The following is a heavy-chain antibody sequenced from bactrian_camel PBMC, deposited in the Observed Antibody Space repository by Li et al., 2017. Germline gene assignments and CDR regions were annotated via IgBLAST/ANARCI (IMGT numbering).Heavy chain of an antibody. CDR3: AADTLGGVCAPYGHLFFKY. Sequence: HVQLVESGGGLVQPGGSLTVSCAASGFTFSKLRVSWVRQAPGKGLEWVSSLASDGSNTYYADSMKGRFTISSDNAKNTLYLQMNSLEPEDTAMYYCAADTLGGVCAPYGHLFFKYWDQGTQVTVS. CDR1: GFTFSKLR. CDR2: LASDGSNT. J-gene: IGHJ4*01. D-gene: IGHD3*01. V-gene: IGHV3-2*01.